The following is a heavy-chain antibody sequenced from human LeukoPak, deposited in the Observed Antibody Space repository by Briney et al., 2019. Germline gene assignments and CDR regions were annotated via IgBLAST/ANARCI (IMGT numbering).Heavy chain of an antibody. V-gene: IGHV4-61*02. J-gene: IGHJ3*02. D-gene: IGHD3-3*02. CDR2: IYTSGST. CDR3: ARHLGPYDAFDI. CDR1: GGSISSGNYY. Sequence: SETLSLTCTVSGGSISSGNYYWSWIRQPAKKGLEWIGRIYTSGSTNYNPSLKSRVTISVDTSKNQFSLKLSSVTAADTAVYYCARHLGPYDAFDIWGQGTMVTVSS.